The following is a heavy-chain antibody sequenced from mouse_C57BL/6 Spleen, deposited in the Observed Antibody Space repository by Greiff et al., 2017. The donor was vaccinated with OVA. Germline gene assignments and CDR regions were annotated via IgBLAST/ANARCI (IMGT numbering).Heavy chain of an antibody. V-gene: IGHV1-7*01. CDR2: INPSSGYT. Sequence: VQVVESGAELAKPGASVKLSCKASGYTFTSYWMHWVKQRPGQGLEWIGYINPSSGYTKYNQKFKDKATLTADKSSSTAYMQLSSLTYEDSAVYYCARLDYSNPFAYWGQGTLVTVSA. D-gene: IGHD2-5*01. CDR1: GYTFTSYW. CDR3: ARLDYSNPFAY. J-gene: IGHJ3*01.